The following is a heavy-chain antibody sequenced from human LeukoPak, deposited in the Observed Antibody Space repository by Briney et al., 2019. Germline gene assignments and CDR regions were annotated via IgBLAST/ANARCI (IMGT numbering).Heavy chain of an antibody. V-gene: IGHV3-11*04. Sequence: PGGSLRLSCAASGFTFSDYYMSWIRQAPGKGLEWVSYISSSGSTIYYADSVKGRFTISRDNAKNSLYLQMNSLRAEDTAVYYCARDRSYYYDSSGYSVDYWGQGTLVTVSS. CDR3: ARDRSYYYDSSGYSVDY. J-gene: IGHJ4*02. CDR1: GFTFSDYY. D-gene: IGHD3-22*01. CDR2: ISSSGSTI.